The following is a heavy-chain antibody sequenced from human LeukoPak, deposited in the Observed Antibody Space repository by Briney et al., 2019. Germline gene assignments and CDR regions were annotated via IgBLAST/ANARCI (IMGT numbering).Heavy chain of an antibody. CDR1: GFTFSDYY. CDR3: ARDEGTAVVARNWFDS. V-gene: IGHV3-11*04. CDR2: ISSSGSTI. J-gene: IGHJ5*01. D-gene: IGHD1/OR15-1a*01. Sequence: GGSLRLSCAASGFTFSDYYMSWIRQAPGKGLEWVSYISSSGSTIYYADSVKGRFTISRDNAKNSLYLQMNSLRAEDTAVYYCARDEGTAVVARNWFDSWGQGTLVTVSS.